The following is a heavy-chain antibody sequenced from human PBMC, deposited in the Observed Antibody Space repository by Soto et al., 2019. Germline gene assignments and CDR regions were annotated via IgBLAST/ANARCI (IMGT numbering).Heavy chain of an antibody. CDR1: GVTLSSYD. CDR2: ISGNGGST. D-gene: IGHD6-13*01. Sequence: GGSLRISCAASGVTLSSYDMGWVRKAPGKGLEWVSAISGNGGSTYYADSVKGRFTISRDNSKNTLYLQMNSLRAEDTAVYYCAKARYSSSWYLFDYWGQGTLVTVSS. CDR3: AKARYSSSWYLFDY. V-gene: IGHV3-23*01. J-gene: IGHJ4*02.